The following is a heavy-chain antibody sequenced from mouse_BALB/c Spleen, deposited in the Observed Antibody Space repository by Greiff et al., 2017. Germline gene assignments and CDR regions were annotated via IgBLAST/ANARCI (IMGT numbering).Heavy chain of an antibody. V-gene: IGHV1-54*01. J-gene: IGHJ4*01. CDR2: INPGSGGT. CDR3: ASYYEIPYYAMDY. CDR1: GYAFTNYL. D-gene: IGHD2-4*01. Sequence: QVQLKQSGAELVRPGTSVKVSCKASGYAFTNYLIEWVKQRPGQGLEWIGVINPGSGGTNYNEKFKGKATLTADKSSSTAYMQRSSLTSDDSAVYVCASYYEIPYYAMDYWGHGTSVTVSS.